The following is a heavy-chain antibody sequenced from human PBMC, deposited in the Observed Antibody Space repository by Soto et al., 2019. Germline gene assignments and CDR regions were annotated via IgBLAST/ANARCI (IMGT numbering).Heavy chain of an antibody. CDR3: ARDPAVAGTWLDY. CDR1: GFTFSSYG. V-gene: IGHV3-33*01. Sequence: QVQLVESGGGVVQPGRSLRLSCAASGFTFSSYGMHWVRQAPGKGLEWVAVIWYDGSNKYYADSVKGRFTISRDNSKNTLYLQMNSLRAEDTAVYYCARDPAVAGTWLDYWGQGTLVTVSS. CDR2: IWYDGSNK. J-gene: IGHJ4*02. D-gene: IGHD6-19*01.